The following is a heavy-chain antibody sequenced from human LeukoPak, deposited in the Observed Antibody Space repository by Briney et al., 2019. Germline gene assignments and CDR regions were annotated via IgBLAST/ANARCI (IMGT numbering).Heavy chain of an antibody. J-gene: IGHJ4*02. Sequence: PGGSLRLSCAASGFRFSCCWMSWVRQAPGKGLEWVANIKQDGSETYYVDSVKGRFIISRDNAKNSLYLQMNSLRAEDTAVFYCARGVRGSTDYWGQGTLATVSS. D-gene: IGHD3-16*01. CDR3: ARGVRGSTDY. V-gene: IGHV3-7*01. CDR2: IKQDGSET. CDR1: GFRFSCCW.